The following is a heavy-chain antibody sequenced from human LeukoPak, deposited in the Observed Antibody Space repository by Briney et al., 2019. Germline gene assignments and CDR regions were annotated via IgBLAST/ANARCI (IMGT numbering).Heavy chain of an antibody. CDR3: ARENDYGDYGTDY. J-gene: IGHJ4*02. CDR2: ISSSSSYI. Sequence: PGGSLRLSCAASGFTFSSYSMNWVRQAPGKGLEWVSSISSSSSYIYYADSVKGRFTISRDNAKNSLYLQMNSPRAEDTAVYYCARENDYGDYGTDYWGQGTLVTVSS. D-gene: IGHD4-17*01. CDR1: GFTFSSYS. V-gene: IGHV3-21*01.